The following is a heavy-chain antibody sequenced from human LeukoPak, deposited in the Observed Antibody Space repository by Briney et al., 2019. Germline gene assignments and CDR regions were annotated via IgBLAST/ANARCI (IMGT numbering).Heavy chain of an antibody. CDR2: IIPIFDTA. Sequence: SVNVSCKASGGTFSSYAISWVRQAPGQGLEWMGGIIPIFDTADYAQKFQGRVTITTDESTSTAYMELSSLRSEDTAVYYCARDTIESTRGSGSSNFDYWGQGTLVTVSS. J-gene: IGHJ4*02. V-gene: IGHV1-69*05. CDR1: GGTFSSYA. CDR3: ARDTIESTRGSGSSNFDY. D-gene: IGHD3-10*01.